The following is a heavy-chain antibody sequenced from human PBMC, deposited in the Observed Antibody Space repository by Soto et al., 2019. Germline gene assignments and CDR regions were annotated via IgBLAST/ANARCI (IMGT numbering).Heavy chain of an antibody. CDR3: AREMATIRGVYFDY. CDR2: IDPSSGRT. CDR1: GYTFSSYY. D-gene: IGHD5-12*01. V-gene: IGHV1-46*01. Sequence: ASVKVSCKASGYTFSSYYMHWVRQAPGQGLEWMGIIDPSSGRTNYAQKFQDRVTMTRDTSTNTFYMGLSSLSSEDTAVYYCAREMATIRGVYFDYWGQGTLVTVSS. J-gene: IGHJ4*02.